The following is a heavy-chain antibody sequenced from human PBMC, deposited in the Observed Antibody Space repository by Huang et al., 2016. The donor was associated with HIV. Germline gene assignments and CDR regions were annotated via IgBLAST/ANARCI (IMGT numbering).Heavy chain of an antibody. J-gene: IGHJ6*03. V-gene: IGHV3-30*02. D-gene: IGHD5-12*01. CDR1: GFIFDNFG. CDR2: RRSDGSNE. CDR3: ARAVDGFNSKGFYMDV. Sequence: QVQLVESGGGVVQPGGSLRLSCGAFGFIFDNFGMHWVRKAAGKGREWVGFRRSDGSNEYNGESVKGRFSISRDNFENMVYLQMNSLGDGDTAIYYCARAVDGFNSKGFYMDVWGKGTAVIVSS.